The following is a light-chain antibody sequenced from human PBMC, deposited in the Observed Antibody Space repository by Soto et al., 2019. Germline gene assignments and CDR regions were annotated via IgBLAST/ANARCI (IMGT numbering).Light chain of an antibody. Sequence: QSALTQPASVSGSPGQSITISCTGTSSDVGAYYSVSWYQHHPGKAPKLIIYGVTNRPSGVSNRFSGSKSGNTASLTISGLQAEDEADYHCSSYTNTSPLYVFGTGTKLTVL. CDR2: GVT. V-gene: IGLV2-14*01. CDR1: SSDVGAYYS. J-gene: IGLJ1*01. CDR3: SSYTNTSPLYV.